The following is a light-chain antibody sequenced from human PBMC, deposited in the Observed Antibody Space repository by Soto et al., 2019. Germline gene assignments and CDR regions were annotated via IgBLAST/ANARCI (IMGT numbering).Light chain of an antibody. CDR3: QHYYSSPLT. J-gene: IGKJ4*01. CDR2: GAS. CDR1: QSVGSN. V-gene: IGKV3-15*01. Sequence: VMTQSPATLSVSLGERATLSCRASQSVGSNLAWYQQKPGQAPRLLIYGASTRATDIPARFSGSGSATEFTLTISSLQAEDVAVYYCQHYYSSPLTFGGGTKVEIK.